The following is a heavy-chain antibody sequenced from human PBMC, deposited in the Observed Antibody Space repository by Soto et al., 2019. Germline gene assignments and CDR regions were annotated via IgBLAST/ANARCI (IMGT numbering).Heavy chain of an antibody. CDR2: IKADGNAE. CDR3: ARDGQSKGGFRRNDY. J-gene: IGHJ4*02. D-gene: IGHD5-12*01. CDR1: GFSFNTYW. V-gene: IGHV3-7*01. Sequence: EVQLVESGGGLVQPGGSLRLSCAASGFSFNTYWMIWARQAPGKGLEWVASIKADGNAEFYVDSVRGRFTISRDNDKESLDLHMNSLRPEDTAIYYCARDGQSKGGFRRNDYLGPGTLVTVSS.